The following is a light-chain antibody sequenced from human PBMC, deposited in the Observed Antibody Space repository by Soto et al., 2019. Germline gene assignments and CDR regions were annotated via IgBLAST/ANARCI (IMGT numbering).Light chain of an antibody. J-gene: IGKJ2*01. CDR3: QQYYSTPHT. CDR1: QSVLYSSNNKNY. Sequence: DIVMTQSPDSLAVSLGERATINCKSSQSVLYSSNNKNYLAWYQQKPGQPPKLLIYWASTRESGVPDRFSGSGSGPDFTLTIRSLQAEDVAVYYCQQYYSTPHTFGQGTKLEIK. V-gene: IGKV4-1*01. CDR2: WAS.